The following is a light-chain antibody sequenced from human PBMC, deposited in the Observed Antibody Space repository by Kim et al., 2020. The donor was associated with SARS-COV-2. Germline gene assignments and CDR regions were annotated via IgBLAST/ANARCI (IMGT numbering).Light chain of an antibody. V-gene: IGLV3-1*01. CDR2: HDS. CDR1: KLGDKY. CDR3: QAWDSSTVV. J-gene: IGLJ2*01. Sequence: SVAPGQTASITCSGDKLGDKYACWYQQKPGQSPVLVIYHDSKRPSGSPGRFSSSNSGNTATLTISGTQAMDEADYYCQAWDSSTVVFGGGTQLTVL.